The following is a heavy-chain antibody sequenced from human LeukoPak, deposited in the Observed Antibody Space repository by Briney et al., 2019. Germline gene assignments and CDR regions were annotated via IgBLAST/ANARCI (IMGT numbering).Heavy chain of an antibody. V-gene: IGHV3-30*02. D-gene: IGHD3-10*01. Sequence: GGSLRLSCAASGFTFSSYGIHWVRQAPGKGLEWVAFIRSDGSTKYYADSVKGRFTISRDNSKNTLYLQMNSLRAEDTAVYYCAKDLRFGELPHDYWGQGTLVTVSS. CDR2: IRSDGSTK. CDR3: AKDLRFGELPHDY. CDR1: GFTFSSYG. J-gene: IGHJ4*02.